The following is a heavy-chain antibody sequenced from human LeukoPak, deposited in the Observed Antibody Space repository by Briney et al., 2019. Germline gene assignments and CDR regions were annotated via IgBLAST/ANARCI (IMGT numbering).Heavy chain of an antibody. V-gene: IGHV4-4*02. J-gene: IGHJ4*02. Sequence: SETLSLTCAVSGGSISSSNWWSWVRQPPGKGLEWIGEIYHSGSTNYNPSLKSRVTISVDKSKNQFSLKLSSVTAADTAVYYCARDFEGATTGAPSLWGQGTLVTVSS. CDR2: IYHSGST. CDR1: GGSISSSNW. D-gene: IGHD1-26*01. CDR3: ARDFEGATTGAPSL.